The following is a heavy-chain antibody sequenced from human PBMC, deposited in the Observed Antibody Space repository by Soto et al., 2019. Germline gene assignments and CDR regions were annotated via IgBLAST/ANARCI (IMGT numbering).Heavy chain of an antibody. J-gene: IGHJ6*03. CDR2: FDPEDGET. CDR1: GYTLTELS. V-gene: IGHV1-24*01. CDR3: ATRTNYDFWSGYQPPYYMDV. Sequence: ASVKVSCKVSGYTLTELSMHWVRQAPGKGLEWMGGFDPEDGETIYAQKFQGRVTMTEDTSTDTAYMELSSLRSEDTAVYYCATRTNYDFWSGYQPPYYMDVWGKGTTVTVSS. D-gene: IGHD3-3*01.